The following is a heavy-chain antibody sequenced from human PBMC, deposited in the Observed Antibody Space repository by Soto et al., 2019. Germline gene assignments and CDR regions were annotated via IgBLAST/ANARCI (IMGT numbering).Heavy chain of an antibody. CDR1: GDTFSDYY. Sequence: ASVKVSCKASGDTFSDYYIHWVRQAPGQGLEWMGWINPNSGGTNRAQKFEGRVTMTRDTSISTAYMEVSRLRSDDTAVYYYARGGPVEIDYDSSAPMFDYWGQGXLVTVYS. D-gene: IGHD3-22*01. J-gene: IGHJ4*02. V-gene: IGHV1-2*02. CDR2: INPNSGGT. CDR3: ARGGPVEIDYDSSAPMFDY.